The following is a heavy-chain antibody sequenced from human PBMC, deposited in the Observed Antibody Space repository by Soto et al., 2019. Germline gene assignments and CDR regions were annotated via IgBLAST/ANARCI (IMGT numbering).Heavy chain of an antibody. V-gene: IGHV3-30*04. D-gene: IGHD3-10*01. CDR3: AGRSGSSDY. J-gene: IGHJ4*02. CDR1: GFTFSNYT. Sequence: GGSLRLSCAASGFTFSNYTMHWVRQAPGKGLECVALISNDEIDKYVADAVKGRFTISRDNSKNTLYLQMDSLRAEDTAVYYCAGRSGSSDYWGRGTLVTVSS. CDR2: ISNDEIDK.